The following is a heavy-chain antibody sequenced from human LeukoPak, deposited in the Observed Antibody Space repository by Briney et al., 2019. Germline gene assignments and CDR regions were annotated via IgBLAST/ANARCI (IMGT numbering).Heavy chain of an antibody. CDR1: GFTFYDSG. V-gene: IGHV3-20*04. J-gene: IGHJ6*03. D-gene: IGHD6-19*01. CDR2: INWSGGRT. Sequence: GGSLRLSCTASGFTFYDSGVNWVRQAPGRGPEWVSGINWSGGRTGYADSVQGRFTISRGNANNSLFLQMNSLRAEDTAVYYCARIPVSGTRDYYYYMDVWGKGTMVTVSS. CDR3: ARIPVSGTRDYYYYMDV.